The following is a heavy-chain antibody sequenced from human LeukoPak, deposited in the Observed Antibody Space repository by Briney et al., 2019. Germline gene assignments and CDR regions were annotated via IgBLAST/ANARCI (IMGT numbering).Heavy chain of an antibody. J-gene: IGHJ4*02. CDR1: GFTFSVHR. D-gene: IGHD1-26*01. Sequence: GGSLRLSCAATGFTFSVHRMGWVRQAPGRGLEWVSHITSGGSVYYSDSVKGRCTISRANAQNSVSMQMSGLRAEDPAVYYCARGWGRYSGSYWVSYFDYWGPGTLVTVSS. V-gene: IGHV3-48*01. CDR2: ITSGGSV. CDR3: ARGWGRYSGSYWVSYFDY.